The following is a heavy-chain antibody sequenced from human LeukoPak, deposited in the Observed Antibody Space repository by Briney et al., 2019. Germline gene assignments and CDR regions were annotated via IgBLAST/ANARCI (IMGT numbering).Heavy chain of an antibody. CDR1: GFTVSSNY. CDR2: IYSGGST. CDR3: ARGELGYDRLYYFDY. D-gene: IGHD5-12*01. J-gene: IGHJ4*02. V-gene: IGHV3-66*01. Sequence: GGSLRLSRAASGFTVSSNYMSWVRQAPGKGLEWVSVIYSGGSTYYADSVKGRFTISRDNSKNTLYLQMNSLRAEDTAVYYCARGELGYDRLYYFDYWGQGTLVTVSS.